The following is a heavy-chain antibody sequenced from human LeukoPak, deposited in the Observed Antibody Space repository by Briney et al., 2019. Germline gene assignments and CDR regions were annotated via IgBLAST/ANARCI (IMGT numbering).Heavy chain of an antibody. CDR1: GFNFEDHA. V-gene: IGHV3-9*01. CDR2: ISYNSGFT. J-gene: IGHJ4*02. CDR3: AKVRGKYTSGFYFDS. D-gene: IGHD6-19*01. Sequence: PGGSLRLSCAASGFNFEDHAMHWVRQGPGRGLEWLSIISYNSGFTDYADSVKGRFTISRDNVKNSLYLQLNSLRAEDTALYYCAKVRGKYTSGFYFDSWGQGILVTV.